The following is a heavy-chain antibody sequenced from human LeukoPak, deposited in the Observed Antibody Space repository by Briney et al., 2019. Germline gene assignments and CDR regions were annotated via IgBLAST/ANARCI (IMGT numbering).Heavy chain of an antibody. D-gene: IGHD2-2*01. CDR1: GDSISSTSYY. V-gene: IGHV4-39*01. Sequence: SETLSLTCTVSGDSISSTSYYWGWIRQSPGKGLDWIGSISYSGWSYSDPSLKSRATISVDTSKNQFSLKLTSVTAADTAVYYCARQNCTLTSCYDYYHYHMDVWGKGTAVTISS. J-gene: IGHJ6*03. CDR3: ARQNCTLTSCYDYYHYHMDV. CDR2: ISYSGWS.